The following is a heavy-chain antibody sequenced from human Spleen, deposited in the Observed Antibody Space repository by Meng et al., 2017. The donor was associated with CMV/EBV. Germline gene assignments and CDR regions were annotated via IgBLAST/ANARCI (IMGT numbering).Heavy chain of an antibody. CDR2: IYPGDSDT. CDR1: GYSFTSYW. V-gene: IGHV5-51*01. Sequence: KVSCKGSGYSFTSYWIGWVRQMPGKGLEWMGIIYPGDSDTRYSPSFQGQVTISADKSISTTYLQWSSLRASDTAMYYCATLRVPANYFEFWGQGTLVTVSS. CDR3: ATLRVPANYFEF. D-gene: IGHD3-10*01. J-gene: IGHJ4*01.